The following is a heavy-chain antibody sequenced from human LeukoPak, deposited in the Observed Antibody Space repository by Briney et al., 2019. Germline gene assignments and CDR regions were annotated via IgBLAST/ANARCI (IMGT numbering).Heavy chain of an antibody. CDR3: ARTKYYYDSSGYYYAGFDY. CDR2: IKQDGSEK. V-gene: IGHV3-7*01. D-gene: IGHD3-22*01. J-gene: IGHJ4*02. CDR1: GFTFSSYW. Sequence: QPGGSLRLSCAASGFTFSSYWMSWVRQAPGKGLEWVANIKQDGSEKYYVDSVKGRCTISRDNAKNSLYLQMNSLRAEDTAVYYCARTKYYYDSSGYYYAGFDYWGQGTLVTVSS.